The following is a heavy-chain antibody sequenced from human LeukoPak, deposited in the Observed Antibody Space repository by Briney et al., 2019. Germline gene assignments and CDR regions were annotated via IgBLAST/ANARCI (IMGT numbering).Heavy chain of an antibody. CDR2: INGGGDAT. Sequence: GGSLRLSCAASRPASRFTFSSYAMSWVRQAPGKGLEWVSAINGGGDATEYADSVKGRFTISRDNSKKTLYLQMNSLRPEDTAVYYCARCTASCYANAFDVWGQGTLLTVSS. CDR1: RPASRFTFSSYA. CDR3: ARCTASCYANAFDV. D-gene: IGHD2-2*01. J-gene: IGHJ3*01. V-gene: IGHV3-23*01.